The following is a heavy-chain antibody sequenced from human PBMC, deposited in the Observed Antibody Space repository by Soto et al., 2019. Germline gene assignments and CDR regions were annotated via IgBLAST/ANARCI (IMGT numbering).Heavy chain of an antibody. D-gene: IGHD2-15*01. J-gene: IGHJ5*02. CDR1: GGPISSYY. Sequence: SETLSLTCTVSGGPISSYYWSWIRQPAGKGLEWIGRIYTSGSTNYSPSLKSRVTMSVDTSKNQFSLKLSSVTAADTAVYYCARGVVVAATNWFDPWGQGTLVTVSS. V-gene: IGHV4-4*07. CDR2: IYTSGST. CDR3: ARGVVVAATNWFDP.